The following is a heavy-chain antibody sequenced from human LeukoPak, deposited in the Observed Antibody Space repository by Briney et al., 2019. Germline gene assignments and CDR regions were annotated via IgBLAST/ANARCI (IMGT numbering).Heavy chain of an antibody. CDR3: ARGRVSSY. CDR1: GFTFSSYG. D-gene: IGHD6-13*01. Sequence: GGSLRLSCAASGFTFSSYGMHWVRQAPGKGLEWVAVISYDGSNKYYADSVKGRFTISRDNSKNTLYLQMNSLRAENTAVYYCARGRVSSYWGQGTLVTVSS. J-gene: IGHJ4*02. CDR2: ISYDGSNK. V-gene: IGHV3-30*03.